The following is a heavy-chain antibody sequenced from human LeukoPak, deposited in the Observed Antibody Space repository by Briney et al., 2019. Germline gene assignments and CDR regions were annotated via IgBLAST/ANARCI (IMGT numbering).Heavy chain of an antibody. CDR2: INPNSGDT. V-gene: IGHV1-2*02. D-gene: IGHD2-15*01. J-gene: IGHJ5*02. CDR1: GYTLTGYY. CDR3: ARDPTGEYCTGGSCFWFDP. Sequence: ASVKVSCKASGYTLTGYYMHWVRQAPGQGLEWMGWINPNSGDTNYDQRFQGRVTMTRDTSISTVYMELRKLTSDDTAFYYCARDPTGEYCTGGSCFWFDPWGQGTLVTVS.